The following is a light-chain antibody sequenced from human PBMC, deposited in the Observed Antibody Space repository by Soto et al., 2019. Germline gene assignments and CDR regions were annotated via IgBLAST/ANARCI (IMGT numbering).Light chain of an antibody. V-gene: IGKV1-5*03. CDR3: QQYHYLWT. CDR1: QSISSA. CDR2: EAS. J-gene: IGKJ1*01. Sequence: DTHMTQSPYTLSASVGDRVTITCRASQSISSALAWYQLKPGKAPKVLIYEASSLQTGVPSRFSGIGSGTEFTLTISSLQPDDFAIYYCQQYHYLWTFGQGTRVEIK.